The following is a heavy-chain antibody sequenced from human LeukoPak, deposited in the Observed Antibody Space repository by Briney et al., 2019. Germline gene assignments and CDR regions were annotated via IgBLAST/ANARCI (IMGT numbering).Heavy chain of an antibody. J-gene: IGHJ4*02. Sequence: GGTLRLSCAGSGFSFSTYGMTWVRQAPGKGLVWVSRINSDGRSTSYAGSVKGRFTISRDHAKNPVYLQMNSLKDEDTAVYYCARVSLRGGGGYFDYWGQGTLVTVSS. CDR1: GFSFSTYG. V-gene: IGHV3-74*01. CDR2: INSDGRST. CDR3: ARVSLRGGGGYFDY. D-gene: IGHD3-10*01.